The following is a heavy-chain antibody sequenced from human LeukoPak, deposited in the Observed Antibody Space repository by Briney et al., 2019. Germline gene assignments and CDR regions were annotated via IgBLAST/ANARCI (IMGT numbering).Heavy chain of an antibody. V-gene: IGHV1-2*02. J-gene: IGHJ4*02. CDR3: ARDAGHIVVVPVMDFDY. CDR1: GYTFTGYY. Sequence: ASVTVSCKASGYTFTGYYMHWVRQAPGQGLEWMGWINPNSGGTNYAQKFQGRVTMTSDTSISTAYMELSRLRSDDTAVYYCARDAGHIVVVPVMDFDYWGQGTLVTVSS. CDR2: INPNSGGT. D-gene: IGHD2-2*01.